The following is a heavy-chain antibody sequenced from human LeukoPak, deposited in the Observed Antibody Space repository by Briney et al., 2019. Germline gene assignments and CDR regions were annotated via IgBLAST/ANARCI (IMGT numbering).Heavy chain of an antibody. Sequence: SETLSLTCTVSGGSISSYYWSWIRQPPGKGLEWIGYIYYSGSTNYNPSLKSRVTISVDTSRNQFSLKLSSVTAADTAVYYCARVAAAGTYFDYWGQGTLVTVSS. J-gene: IGHJ4*02. V-gene: IGHV4-59*01. CDR1: GGSISSYY. D-gene: IGHD6-13*01. CDR3: ARVAAAGTYFDY. CDR2: IYYSGST.